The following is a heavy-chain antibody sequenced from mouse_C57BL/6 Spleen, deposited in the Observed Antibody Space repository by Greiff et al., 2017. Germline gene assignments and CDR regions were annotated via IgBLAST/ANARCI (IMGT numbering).Heavy chain of an antibody. CDR3: TTGITTVVDY. CDR2: IDPENGDT. V-gene: IGHV14-4*01. CDR1: GFNIKDDY. D-gene: IGHD1-1*01. J-gene: IGHJ2*01. Sequence: VQLKESGAELVRPGASVKLSCTASGFNIKDDYMHWVKQRPEQGLEWIGWIDPENGDTEYASKFQGKATITADTSSNTAYLQLSSLTSEDTAVYYCTTGITTVVDYWGQGTTLTVSS.